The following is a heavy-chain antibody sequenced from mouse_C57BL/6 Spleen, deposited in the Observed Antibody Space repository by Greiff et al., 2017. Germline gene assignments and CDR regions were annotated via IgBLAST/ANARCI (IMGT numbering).Heavy chain of an antibody. Sequence: QVQLKQPGAELVKPGASVKLSCKASGYTFTSYWMHWVKQRPGQGLEWIGMIHPNSGSTNYNEKFKSKATLTVDKSSSTAYMQLSSLTSEDSAVYYCAREGGGNFDYWGQGTTLTVSS. J-gene: IGHJ2*01. CDR3: AREGGGNFDY. CDR1: GYTFTSYW. CDR2: IHPNSGST. V-gene: IGHV1-64*01.